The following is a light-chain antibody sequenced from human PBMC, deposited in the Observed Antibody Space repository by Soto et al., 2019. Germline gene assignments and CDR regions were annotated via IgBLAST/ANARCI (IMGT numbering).Light chain of an antibody. Sequence: QSVLTQPASVSGSPGQSITTSCTGTSSDVGGYNYVSWYQQHPGKAPKLMIYDVSNRPSGVSNRFSGSKSGNTASLTISGFQAEDGADYYCASYTPPFSYVSGSGTKVTVL. CDR2: DVS. CDR1: SSDVGGYNY. V-gene: IGLV2-14*01. CDR3: ASYTPPFSYV. J-gene: IGLJ1*01.